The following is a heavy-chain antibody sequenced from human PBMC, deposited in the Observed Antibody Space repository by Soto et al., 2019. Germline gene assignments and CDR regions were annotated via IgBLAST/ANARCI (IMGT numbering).Heavy chain of an antibody. D-gene: IGHD1-26*01. CDR3: TVLGERYQD. CDR2: ISGSGGST. Sequence: EVQLLESGGGLVQPGGSLRLSCAASGFTFSSYAMSWVRQAPGKGLEWVSAISGSGGSTYYADSVKGRFTISRDNSKNTLYLQMNSLKTEDTAVYYCTVLGERYQDWGQGTLVTVSS. CDR1: GFTFSSYA. J-gene: IGHJ4*02. V-gene: IGHV3-23*01.